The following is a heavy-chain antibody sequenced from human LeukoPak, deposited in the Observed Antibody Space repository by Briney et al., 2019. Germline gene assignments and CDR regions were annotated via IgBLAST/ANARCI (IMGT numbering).Heavy chain of an antibody. J-gene: IGHJ4*02. CDR3: ARDLDYYGSGSYPPLSH. V-gene: IGHV1-46*01. CDR1: GYTFTSYY. Sequence: GASVKVSCKASGYTFTSYYMHWVRQAPGQGLEWMGIINPSGGSTSYAQKFQGRVTMTRDTSTSTVYMELSSLRSEDTAVYYCARDLDYYGSGSYPPLSHWGQGTLVTVSS. CDR2: INPSGGST. D-gene: IGHD3-10*01.